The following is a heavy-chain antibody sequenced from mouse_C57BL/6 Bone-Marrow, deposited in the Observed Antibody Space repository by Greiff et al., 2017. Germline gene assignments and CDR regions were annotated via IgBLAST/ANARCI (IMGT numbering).Heavy chain of an antibody. CDR1: GYAFNNYL. CDR3: ARSWYYFDY. CDR2: IHTGSGGT. V-gene: IGHV1-54*01. J-gene: IGHJ2*01. Sequence: VQRVESGAELVRPGTSVKVSCKASGYAFNNYLIEWVKQRPGQGLEWIGVIHTGSGGTNYNEKFKGKATLTADKSSSTSSMQLSSLTSEDSAVYFCARSWYYFDYWGQGTTLTVSS.